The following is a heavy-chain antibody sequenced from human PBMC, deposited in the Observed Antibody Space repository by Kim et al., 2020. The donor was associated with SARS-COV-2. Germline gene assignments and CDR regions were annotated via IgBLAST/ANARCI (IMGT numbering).Heavy chain of an antibody. Sequence: KSRVTISVDTSKNQFSLKLSSVTAADTAVYYCARGGGIVVVPAANDAFDIWGQGTMVTVSS. CDR3: ARGGGIVVVPAANDAFDI. D-gene: IGHD2-2*01. J-gene: IGHJ3*02. V-gene: IGHV4-59*09.